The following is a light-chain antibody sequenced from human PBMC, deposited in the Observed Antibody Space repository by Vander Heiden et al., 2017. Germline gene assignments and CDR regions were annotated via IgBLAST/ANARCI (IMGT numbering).Light chain of an antibody. CDR3: QQSDSTLWT. V-gene: IGKV1-39*01. Sequence: DIQMTQSPSSLSASVGDRVTITCRASQSISSYLNWYQQKPGKAPKLLIYAASSLQSGVPSRFSGSGSGTDFTLTISRLQPEDFATYYCQQSDSTLWTFGQGTKVELK. CDR1: QSISSY. J-gene: IGKJ1*01. CDR2: AAS.